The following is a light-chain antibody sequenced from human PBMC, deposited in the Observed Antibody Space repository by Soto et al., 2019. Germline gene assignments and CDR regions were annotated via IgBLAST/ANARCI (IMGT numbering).Light chain of an antibody. Sequence: DIVLTQAPATLSLSPGERATLSCRASEMLYNFLAWYQLRPGQVPRLLISDAFNRATGVPARFSGSGSGTDFSLPIDKAEPQGSALDLGQRGTKWPLSFGGGTKVDI. V-gene: IGKV3-11*01. J-gene: IGKJ4*01. CDR2: DAF. CDR3: QRGTKWPLS. CDR1: EMLYNF.